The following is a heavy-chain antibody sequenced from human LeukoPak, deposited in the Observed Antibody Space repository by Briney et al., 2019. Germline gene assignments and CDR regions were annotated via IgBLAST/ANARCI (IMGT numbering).Heavy chain of an antibody. J-gene: IGHJ4*02. D-gene: IGHD3-3*01. CDR3: ARDLYGFWSGYLDFDY. V-gene: IGHV3-48*03. CDR1: GFTFSSYE. Sequence: GGSLRLPCAASGFTFSSYEMNWVRQAPGKGLEWVSYISSSGSTIYYADSVKGRFTISRDNAKNSLYLQMNSLRAEDTAVYYCARDLYGFWSGYLDFDYWGQGTLVTVSS. CDR2: ISSSGSTI.